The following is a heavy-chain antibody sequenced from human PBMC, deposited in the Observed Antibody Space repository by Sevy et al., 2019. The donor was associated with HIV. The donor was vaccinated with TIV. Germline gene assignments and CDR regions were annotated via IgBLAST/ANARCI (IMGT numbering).Heavy chain of an antibody. D-gene: IGHD3-22*01. Sequence: SETLSLTCTVSGGSISKSSYYWGWVRQPPGKGLEWIGSLYYSGSTYSNPSLKSRVTISVDTSKNQFSLKLSCVTAADTAVYYCASHGNYYDSSGYYFGAFDIWGQGTMVTVSS. V-gene: IGHV4-39*01. CDR2: LYYSGST. CDR1: GGSISKSSYY. CDR3: ASHGNYYDSSGYYFGAFDI. J-gene: IGHJ3*02.